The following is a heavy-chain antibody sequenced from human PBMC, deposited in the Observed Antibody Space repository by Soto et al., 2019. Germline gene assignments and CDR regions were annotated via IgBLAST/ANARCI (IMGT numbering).Heavy chain of an antibody. CDR3: AKDPIIAAAGSGWFDP. D-gene: IGHD6-13*01. V-gene: IGHV3-23*01. Sequence: GSLRLSCAASGFTFSSYAMSWVRQAPGKGLEWVSAISGSGGSTYYADSVKGRFTISRDNSKNTLYLQMNSLRAEDTAVYYCAKDPIIAAAGSGWFDPWGQGTLVTVSS. CDR2: ISGSGGST. J-gene: IGHJ5*02. CDR1: GFTFSSYA.